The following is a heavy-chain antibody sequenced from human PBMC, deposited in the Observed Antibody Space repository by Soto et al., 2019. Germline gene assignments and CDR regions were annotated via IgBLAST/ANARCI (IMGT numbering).Heavy chain of an antibody. CDR3: ARRYGGNFDY. CDR1: GCSISTYY. V-gene: IGHV4-59*01. Sequence: SETLSLTCTVSGCSISTYYWSWIRQPPGKGLEWVGYVYYSGSTTYNPSLKSRVTMSVDTSKNQFSLKLSSVTAADTAVYYCARRYGGNFDYWGQGTLVTVSS. J-gene: IGHJ4*02. CDR2: VYYSGST. D-gene: IGHD1-26*01.